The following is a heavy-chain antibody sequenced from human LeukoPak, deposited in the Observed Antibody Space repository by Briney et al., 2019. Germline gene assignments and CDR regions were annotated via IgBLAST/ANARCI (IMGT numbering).Heavy chain of an antibody. J-gene: IGHJ6*02. CDR1: GGSISSSSYY. CDR2: IYYSGST. CDR3: ARRPYDFWTTRYYYYGMDV. D-gene: IGHD3-3*01. Sequence: PSETLSLTCTVSGGSISSSSYYWGWIRQPPGKGLEWIGSIYYSGSTYYNPSLKSRVTISVDTSKNQFSLKLSSVTAADTAVYYCARRPYDFWTTRYYYYGMDVWGQGTTVTVSS. V-gene: IGHV4-39*07.